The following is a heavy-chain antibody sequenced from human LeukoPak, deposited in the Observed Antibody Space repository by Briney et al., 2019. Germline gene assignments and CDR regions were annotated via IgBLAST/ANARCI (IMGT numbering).Heavy chain of an antibody. CDR2: SRNKANSYTT. J-gene: IGHJ4*02. Sequence: GGSLRLSCAASGFTFSDHYMDWARQAPGKGLEWVGRSRNKANSYTTDYAASVKGSFTISIDDSKNSLYLQMNSLKIEDTAVYYCARAYSSGWYSPGYWGQGTLVTVSS. CDR3: ARAYSSGWYSPGY. D-gene: IGHD6-19*01. V-gene: IGHV3-72*01. CDR1: GFTFSDHY.